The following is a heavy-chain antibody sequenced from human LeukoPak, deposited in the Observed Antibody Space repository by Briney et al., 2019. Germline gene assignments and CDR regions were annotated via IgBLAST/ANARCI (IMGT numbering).Heavy chain of an antibody. CDR3: ARDYTGGWNDY. J-gene: IGHJ4*02. Sequence: GGSLRLSCAASGFTFSSYSMNWVRQAIGKGLECVAKIKEDGSEKHYVDSVKGRFTISRDNAKNSLYLQMNSLRADDTAVYYCARDYTGGWNDYWGQGTLVTVSS. CDR2: IKEDGSEK. V-gene: IGHV3-7*01. CDR1: GFTFSSYS. D-gene: IGHD7-27*01.